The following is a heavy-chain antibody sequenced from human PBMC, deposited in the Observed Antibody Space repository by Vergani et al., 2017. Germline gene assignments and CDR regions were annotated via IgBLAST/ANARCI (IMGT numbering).Heavy chain of an antibody. CDR1: GFTFSSYG. CDR2: IRYDGSNK. V-gene: IGHV3-30*02. D-gene: IGHD3-10*01. J-gene: IGHJ3*02. CDR3: AKAAQYSRRITRSEAVDI. Sequence: QVQLVESGGGVVQPGGSLSLSCAASGFTFSSYGMHWVRQAPGKGLEWVAFIRYDGSNKYYADSVKGRFTISRDNSKNTLYLQMSSLRAEDTAVYYCAKAAQYSRRITRSEAVDIWGQGTMVTVSS.